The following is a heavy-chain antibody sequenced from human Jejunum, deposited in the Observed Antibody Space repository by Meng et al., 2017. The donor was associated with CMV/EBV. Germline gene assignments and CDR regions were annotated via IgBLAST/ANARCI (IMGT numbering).Heavy chain of an antibody. J-gene: IGHJ5*02. CDR1: FPFSTYH. CDR3: ARYGITGTRWGGWFDP. Sequence: FPFSTYHMNWLRQAPGKGLELVSSISSSSIYTYYADSVRGRFTISRDNAKNSLYLQMNSLRAEDTAVYYCARYGITGTRWGGWFDPWGQGTLVTVSS. D-gene: IGHD1/OR15-1a*01. CDR2: ISSSSIYT. V-gene: IGHV3-21*01.